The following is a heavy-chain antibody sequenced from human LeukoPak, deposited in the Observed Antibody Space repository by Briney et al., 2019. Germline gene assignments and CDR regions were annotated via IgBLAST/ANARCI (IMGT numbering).Heavy chain of an antibody. CDR3: ARAYHSSWYLNWFDP. D-gene: IGHD6-13*01. CDR1: GGSISSYY. Sequence: SETLSLTCTVSGGSISSYYWSWIRQPPGKGLEWIGYVYNSGNTNYNPSLKSRVTISVDTSKNQFSLKLSSVTAADTAVYYCARAYHSSWYLNWFDPWGQGTLVTVSS. CDR2: VYNSGNT. J-gene: IGHJ5*02. V-gene: IGHV4-59*08.